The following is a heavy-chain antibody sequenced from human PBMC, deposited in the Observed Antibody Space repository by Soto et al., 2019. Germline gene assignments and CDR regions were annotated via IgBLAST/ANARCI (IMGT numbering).Heavy chain of an antibody. J-gene: IGHJ4*02. CDR1: GGTFSSYA. D-gene: IGHD5-18*01. CDR3: ARTDEYVDTAIAIPESIFDY. Sequence: QVQLVQSGAEVKKPGSSVKVSCKASGGTFSSYAISWVRQAPGQGLEWMGGIIPIFGTANYAQKFQGRVTITAGESRRTAYMELSSLRAEDTAVYYCARTDEYVDTAIAIPESIFDYWGQGTLVTVSS. CDR2: IIPIFGTA. V-gene: IGHV1-69*01.